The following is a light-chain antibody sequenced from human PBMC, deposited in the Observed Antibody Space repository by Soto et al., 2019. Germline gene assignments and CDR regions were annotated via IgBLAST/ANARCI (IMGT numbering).Light chain of an antibody. CDR2: DAS. J-gene: IGKJ5*01. V-gene: IGKV3-11*01. CDR3: QQRET. CDR1: QSVSSY. Sequence: EVVLTQSPATLSLSPGETATLSCRASQSVSSYLAWYQQKPGQAPRLLIYDASNRATGIPARFSGSGSGTDFTLTISSLEPEDFAVYYCQQRETFGQGTLLEI.